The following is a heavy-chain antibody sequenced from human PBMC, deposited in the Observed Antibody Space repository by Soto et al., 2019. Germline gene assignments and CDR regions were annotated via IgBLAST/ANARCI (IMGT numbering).Heavy chain of an antibody. V-gene: IGHV3-66*01. J-gene: IGHJ6*02. CDR2: IYAGGSR. Sequence: PGGSLRLSCAASGFTVGTKYMSWIRQAPGKGLEWVAVIYAGGSRYYADSVEGRFSISRDISKNTQYLQMNSLRAEDTAMYYCARDPPYGSGTSQNYGMDVWGQGTTVTVSS. CDR3: ARDPPYGSGTSQNYGMDV. CDR1: GFTVGTKY. D-gene: IGHD3-10*01.